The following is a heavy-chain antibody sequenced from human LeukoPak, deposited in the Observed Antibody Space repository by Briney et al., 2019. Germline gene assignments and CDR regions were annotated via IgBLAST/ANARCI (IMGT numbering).Heavy chain of an antibody. CDR1: GFTFSSYA. J-gene: IGHJ4*02. Sequence: GGSLRLSCAASGFTFSSYAMHWVRQAPGKGLEWVSIIGAGGSTTYYADSVKGRFTISRDNSKNTLYLQMSSLRAEDSAVYYCAKAGIVVAGRSRWIDYWGQGALVTVSS. V-gene: IGHV3-23*01. CDR3: AKAGIVVAGRSRWIDY. D-gene: IGHD6-19*01. CDR2: IGAGGSTT.